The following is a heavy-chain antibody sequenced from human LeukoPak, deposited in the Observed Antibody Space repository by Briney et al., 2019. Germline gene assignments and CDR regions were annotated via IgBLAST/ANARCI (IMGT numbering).Heavy chain of an antibody. CDR3: ARVAYSYYQFDP. D-gene: IGHD3-22*01. CDR2: INHSGST. Sequence: SETLSLTCTVSGGSISSSGYYWSWIRQPPGKGLEWIGEINHSGSTNYNPSLKSRVTISVDTSKNQFSLKLSSVTAADTAVYYCARVAYSYYQFDPWGQGTLVTVSS. CDR1: GGSISSSGYY. J-gene: IGHJ5*02. V-gene: IGHV4-61*08.